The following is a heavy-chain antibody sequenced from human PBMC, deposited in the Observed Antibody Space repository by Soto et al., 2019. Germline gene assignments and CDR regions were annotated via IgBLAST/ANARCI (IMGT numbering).Heavy chain of an antibody. V-gene: IGHV3-23*01. J-gene: IGHJ6*02. CDR1: GFTFSSYA. D-gene: IGHD2-2*01. CDR2: ISGSGGST. CDR3: ASLAGYQLLLSYYCYYYGMDV. Sequence: PGGSLRLSCAASGFTFSSYAVSWVRQAPGKGLEWVSAISGSGGSTYYADSVKGRFTISRDNSKNTLYLQMNSLRAEDTAVYYCASLAGYQLLLSYYCYYYGMDVWGQGTTVTVSS.